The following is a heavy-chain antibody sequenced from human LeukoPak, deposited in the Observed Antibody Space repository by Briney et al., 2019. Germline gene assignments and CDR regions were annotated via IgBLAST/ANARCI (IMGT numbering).Heavy chain of an antibody. CDR2: VSVNTINT. CDR1: GSTFSSYA. D-gene: IGHD6-13*01. J-gene: IGHJ4*02. CDR3: ATLEAAASTD. V-gene: IGHV3-23*01. Sequence: GGSLRLSCAASGSTFSSYAMTWVRQAPGKGLEWVSSVSVNTINTYYADSVKGRCTISRDNSKNTLHLQMSSLRAEDTAMYYCATLEAAASTDWGQGTLVTVSS.